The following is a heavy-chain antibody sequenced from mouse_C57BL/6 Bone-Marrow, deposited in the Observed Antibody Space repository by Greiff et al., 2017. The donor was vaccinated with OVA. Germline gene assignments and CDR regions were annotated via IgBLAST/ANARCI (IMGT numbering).Heavy chain of an antibody. CDR3: ARVPITTVVGGFYFDY. Sequence: EVKLMESGGGLVKPGGSLKLSCAASGFTFSDYGMHWVRQAPEKGLEWVAYISSGSSTIYYADTVKGRFTISRDNAKNTLFLQMTSLRSEDTAMYYCARVPITTVVGGFYFDYWGQGTTLTVSS. V-gene: IGHV5-17*01. D-gene: IGHD1-1*01. CDR2: ISSGSSTI. CDR1: GFTFSDYG. J-gene: IGHJ2*01.